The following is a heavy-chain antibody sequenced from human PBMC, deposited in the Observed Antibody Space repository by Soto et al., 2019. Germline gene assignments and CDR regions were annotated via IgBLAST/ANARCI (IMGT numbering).Heavy chain of an antibody. CDR1: GLSFGSYA. Sequence: EVQLLESGGGLVQPGGSLRLSCAASGLSFGSYAMSWVRQAPGKGLEWVSSISGSGGSTYYADSVKGRFTISRDNSKNTLYLQMNSLRAEDTAVYYCAKGTTTVTRGDAFDIWGQGTMVTVSS. CDR2: ISGSGGST. V-gene: IGHV3-23*01. D-gene: IGHD4-17*01. J-gene: IGHJ3*02. CDR3: AKGTTTVTRGDAFDI.